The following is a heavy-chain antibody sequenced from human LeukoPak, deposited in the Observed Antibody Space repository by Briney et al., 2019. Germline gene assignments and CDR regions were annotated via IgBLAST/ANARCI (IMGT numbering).Heavy chain of an antibody. V-gene: IGHV3-74*01. Sequence: GGSLRLSFAASGFTFSSYWMHWVRQAPGKGLVWVLRINSDGRSPSYADSVKGRFTISRDNAKNTLYLQMNSLRAEEQAVYYWSRDVGYVVILDYCGQGKLIAVSS. J-gene: IGHJ4*02. D-gene: IGHD3-10*02. CDR3: SRDVGYVVILDY. CDR2: INSDGRSP. CDR1: GFTFSSYW.